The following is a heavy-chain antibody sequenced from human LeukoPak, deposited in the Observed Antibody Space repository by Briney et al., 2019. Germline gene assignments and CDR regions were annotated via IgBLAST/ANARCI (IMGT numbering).Heavy chain of an antibody. J-gene: IGHJ4*02. CDR2: ISYDGSNK. D-gene: IGHD6-19*01. V-gene: IGHV3-30-3*01. CDR1: GFTFSSYA. Sequence: GGSLRLSCAASGFTFSSYAMHWVRQAPGKGLEWVAVISYDGSNKYYADSVKGRFTISRDNSKNTLYLQMNSLRAEDTAVYYCARDSSDSIAVAGTSYSYFDYWGQGTLVTVSS. CDR3: ARDSSDSIAVAGTSYSYFDY.